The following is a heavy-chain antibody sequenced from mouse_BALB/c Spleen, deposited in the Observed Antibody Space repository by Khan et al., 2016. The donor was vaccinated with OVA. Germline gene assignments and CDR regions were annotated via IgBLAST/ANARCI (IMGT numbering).Heavy chain of an antibody. D-gene: IGHD2-4*01. CDR3: TRSYDSYYFDY. V-gene: IGHV1-5*01. CDR1: GYSFTSYW. CDR2: IYPGISDT. Sequence: VQLKESGTVLARPGASVRMSCKASGYSFTSYWMHWVKQRPGQGIEWFGAIYPGISDTRYNQKFKGKAKLTAVTSASTAYMELSSLTNEDSAVYYCTRSYDSYYFDYWGQGTTLTVSS. J-gene: IGHJ2*01.